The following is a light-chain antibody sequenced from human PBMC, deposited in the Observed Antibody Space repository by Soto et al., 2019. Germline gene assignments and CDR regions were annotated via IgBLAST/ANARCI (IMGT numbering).Light chain of an antibody. CDR3: QHYGASPWT. CDR2: RAS. J-gene: IGKJ1*01. V-gene: IGKV3-20*01. CDR1: QSLSGNY. Sequence: NVLTQSPGTLSLSPGERATLSCRASQSLSGNYLAWYQQKHGQAPRVLIYRASIRATGISDRFSGSGSGTDFTLTISRLEPEDFAVYYCQHYGASPWTFGQGTKVESK.